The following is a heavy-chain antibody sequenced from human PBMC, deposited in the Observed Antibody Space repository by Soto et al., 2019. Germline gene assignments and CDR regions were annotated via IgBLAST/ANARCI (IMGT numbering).Heavy chain of an antibody. D-gene: IGHD3-22*01. V-gene: IGHV3-30*18. Sequence: GGSLRLSCAASGFTFSSYGMHWVRQAPGKGLEWVAVISYDGSNKYYADSVKGRFTISRDNSKNTLYLQMNSLRAEDTAVYYRAKDQSLYDSSGYQDYWGQGTLVTVSS. J-gene: IGHJ4*02. CDR1: GFTFSSYG. CDR2: ISYDGSNK. CDR3: AKDQSLYDSSGYQDY.